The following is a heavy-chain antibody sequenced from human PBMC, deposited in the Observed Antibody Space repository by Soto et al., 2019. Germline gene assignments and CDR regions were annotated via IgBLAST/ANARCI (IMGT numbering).Heavy chain of an antibody. CDR1: GFTFSNAW. V-gene: IGHV3-15*07. Sequence: GGSLRLSCAASGFTFSNAWMNWVRQAPGKGLEWVGRIKSKTDGGTTDYAAPVKGRFTISRDDSKNTLYLQMNSLKTEDTAVYYCTTEKFYWSGYYTVGMDVWGQGTTVTVSS. J-gene: IGHJ6*02. CDR2: IKSKTDGGTT. CDR3: TTEKFYWSGYYTVGMDV. D-gene: IGHD3-3*01.